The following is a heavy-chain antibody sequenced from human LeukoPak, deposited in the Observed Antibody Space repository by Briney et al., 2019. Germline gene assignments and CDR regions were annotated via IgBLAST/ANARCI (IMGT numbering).Heavy chain of an antibody. CDR2: ISGSGGSI. Sequence: GGSLRLSCAASGFTFSSYAMRWVRQAPGKGLEWVSAISGSGGSIYYADSVKGRFTISRDNSKNTLYLQMNSLRPEDTAVYYCARPPPYYDRQLHYWGQGTLVSVSS. CDR1: GFTFSSYA. J-gene: IGHJ4*02. D-gene: IGHD3-22*01. V-gene: IGHV3-23*01. CDR3: ARPPPYYDRQLHY.